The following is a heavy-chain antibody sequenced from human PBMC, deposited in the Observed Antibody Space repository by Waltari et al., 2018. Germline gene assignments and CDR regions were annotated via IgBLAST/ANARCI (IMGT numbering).Heavy chain of an antibody. D-gene: IGHD6-19*01. CDR2: ISISGGST. V-gene: IGHV3-23*01. Sequence: EVQLLESGGGLVQPGGSLRLSCAASGFTFSSYAMSGVRQAPGKGLEWVSAISISGGSTYYADSVKGRFTISRDNSKNTLYLQMNSLRAEDTAVYYCAPYSSGWYNYWGQGPLVTVSS. CDR1: GFTFSSYA. CDR3: APYSSGWYNY. J-gene: IGHJ4*02.